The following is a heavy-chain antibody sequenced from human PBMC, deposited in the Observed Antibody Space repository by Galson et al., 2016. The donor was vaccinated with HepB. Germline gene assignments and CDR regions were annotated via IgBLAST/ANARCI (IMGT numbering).Heavy chain of an antibody. CDR2: ISGSGGTT. V-gene: IGHV3-23*01. Sequence: LRLSCAASGLIFSDYAMSWVRQAPGKGLEWVSDISGSGGTTFYAESVKGRFTISRDNSKNTLYLDMTSLRAEDTAVYYCAKAGIPAASLHQGPIGLPPGTLLQEHLWG. CDR1: GLIFSDYA. CDR3: AKAGIPAASLHQGPIGLPPGTLLQEHL. D-gene: IGHD6-13*01. J-gene: IGHJ6*01.